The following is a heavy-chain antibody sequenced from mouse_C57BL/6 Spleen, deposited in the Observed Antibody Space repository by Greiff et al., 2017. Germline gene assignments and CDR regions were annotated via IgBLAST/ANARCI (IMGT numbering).Heavy chain of an antibody. D-gene: IGHD1-1*01. CDR2: IYPGDGDT. J-gene: IGHJ2*01. V-gene: IGHV1-82*01. CDR3: ARRGTTVPNFDY. Sequence: VQLQQSGPELVKPGASVKISCKASGYAFSSSWMNWVKQRPGKGLEWIGRIYPGDGDTNYNGKFKGKATLTEEQSSSTAYMQRSSLTSADSAVYFCARRGTTVPNFDYGGQGTTLTVSS. CDR1: GYAFSSSW.